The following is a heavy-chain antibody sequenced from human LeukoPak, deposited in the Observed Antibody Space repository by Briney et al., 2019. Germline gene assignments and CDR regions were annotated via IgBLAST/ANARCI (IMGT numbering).Heavy chain of an antibody. V-gene: IGHV3-48*01. CDR1: GFAFSSYS. CDR3: TRALRLRDF. J-gene: IGHJ4*02. D-gene: IGHD5/OR15-5a*01. CDR2: ISGSSSLI. Sequence: GGSLRLSCAASGFAFSSYSMNWVRQAPGKGVEWVSYISGSSSLIYYADSVKGRFTISRDNGKDSLYLQMSSLRAEDTAVYYCTRALRLRDFWGQGTLVTVSS.